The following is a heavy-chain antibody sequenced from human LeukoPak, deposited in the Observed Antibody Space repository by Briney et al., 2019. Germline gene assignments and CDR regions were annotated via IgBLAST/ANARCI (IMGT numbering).Heavy chain of an antibody. V-gene: IGHV5-51*01. Sequence: GESLKISCKGSGCSFTSYWIGWVRQMPGXXXXXMGIIYPGDSDTRYSPSFQGQVTISADKSISTAYQQWSSLKASDTAMYYCARHSTPNYYDSSGYYADYWGQGTLVTVSS. CDR2: IYPGDSDT. CDR1: GCSFTSYW. D-gene: IGHD3-22*01. J-gene: IGHJ4*02. CDR3: ARHSTPNYYDSSGYYADY.